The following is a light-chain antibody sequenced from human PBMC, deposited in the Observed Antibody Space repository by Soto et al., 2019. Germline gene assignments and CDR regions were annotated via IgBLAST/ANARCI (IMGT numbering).Light chain of an antibody. CDR2: GAS. Sequence: VLTQSPATLSVSPGERATLSCWASETVATNLAWYQQKPGQAPRLLISGASTRAGGISDRFRGSGSGTDFTLTISSLEPEDFAVYYCQQRSNSPITFGGGTRVE. V-gene: IGKV3-11*01. CDR3: QQRSNSPIT. CDR1: ETVATN. J-gene: IGKJ5*01.